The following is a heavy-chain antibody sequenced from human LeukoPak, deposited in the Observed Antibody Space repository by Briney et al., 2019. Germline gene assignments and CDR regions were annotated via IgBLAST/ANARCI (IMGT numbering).Heavy chain of an antibody. V-gene: IGHV3-30*02. Sequence: GGSLRLSCAASGFTLSSYGMHWVRQAPGKGLEWVAFIRYDGSNKYYADSVKGRFTISRDNSKNTLYLQMNSLRAEDTAVYYCAKNNWNYPDYWSQGTLVTVSS. CDR2: IRYDGSNK. CDR1: GFTLSSYG. CDR3: AKNNWNYPDY. D-gene: IGHD1-20*01. J-gene: IGHJ4*02.